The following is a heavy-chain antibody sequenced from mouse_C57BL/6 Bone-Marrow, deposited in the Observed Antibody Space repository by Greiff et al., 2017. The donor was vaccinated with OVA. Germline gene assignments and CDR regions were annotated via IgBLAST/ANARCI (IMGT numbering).Heavy chain of an antibody. J-gene: IGHJ2*01. CDR1: GYTFTSYW. Sequence: VQLKQPGAELVRPGTSVKLSCKASGYTFTSYWMHWVKQRPGQGLEWIGVIDPSDSYTNYNQKFKGKATLTVDTSSSTAYMQLSSLTSEDSAVYYCARAYPENYWGQGTTLTVSS. CDR2: IDPSDSYT. CDR3: ARAYPENY. V-gene: IGHV1-59*01. D-gene: IGHD2-10*01.